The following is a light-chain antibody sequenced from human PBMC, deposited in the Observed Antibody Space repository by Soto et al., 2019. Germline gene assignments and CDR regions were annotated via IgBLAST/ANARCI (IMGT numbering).Light chain of an antibody. V-gene: IGLV1-40*01. CDR2: GNN. CDR3: QSYDSSLSAVV. CDR1: ISNIGAGYD. J-gene: IGLJ3*02. Sequence: QSVLTQPPSVSGAPGQRVTTSCIGSISNIGAGYDVHWYQQLPGKAPKLLISGNNNQPSGVPDRFSGSKSGTSASLAIAGLQAEDEADYYCQSYDSSLSAVVFGGGTKVTVL.